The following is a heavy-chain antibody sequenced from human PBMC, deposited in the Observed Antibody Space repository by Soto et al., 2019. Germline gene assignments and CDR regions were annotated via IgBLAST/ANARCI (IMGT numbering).Heavy chain of an antibody. V-gene: IGHV4-30-4*01. CDR2: IYYSGST. D-gene: IGHD3-10*01. J-gene: IGHJ4*02. CDR1: GGSISSGDYY. Sequence: PSETLSLTCTVSGGSISSGDYYWSWIRQPPGKGLEWIGYIYYSGSTYYNPSLKSRVTISVDTSKNQFSLKLSSVTAADTAVYYCARVNPTYYYGSESYYFDYWGQGTLVTVSS. CDR3: ARVNPTYYYGSESYYFDY.